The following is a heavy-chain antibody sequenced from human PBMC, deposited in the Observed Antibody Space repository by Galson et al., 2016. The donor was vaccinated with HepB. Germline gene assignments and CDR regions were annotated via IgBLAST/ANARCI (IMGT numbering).Heavy chain of an antibody. Sequence: SETLSLTCAVYGASSSGYSWSWIRQSPGKGLEWIGEINHSGDTKYNPSLKSRVIISVDTSKNQFSLNLRSVTAADTAVYYCAREARVRTIASRPYFHYYGMDVWGQGTTVTVSS. J-gene: IGHJ6*02. D-gene: IGHD6-6*01. CDR3: AREARVRTIASRPYFHYYGMDV. CDR2: INHSGDT. V-gene: IGHV4-34*01. CDR1: GASSSGYS.